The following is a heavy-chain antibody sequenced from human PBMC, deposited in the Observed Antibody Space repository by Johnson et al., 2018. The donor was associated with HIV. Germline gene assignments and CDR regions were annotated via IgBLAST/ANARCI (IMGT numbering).Heavy chain of an antibody. CDR3: AKRVPSKQLVDAFDI. CDR1: GFSFDDYG. V-gene: IGHV3-20*04. D-gene: IGHD6-6*01. CDR2: SNWDGGST. Sequence: MLLVESGGGVVRPGGSLRLSCAASGFSFDDYGMSWVRQAPGKGLEWVSGSNWDGGSTDYANSVKGRFTISRDNSKNTLYLQMNSLRDEETAVYYCAKRVPSKQLVDAFDIWGQGTMVTVSS. J-gene: IGHJ3*02.